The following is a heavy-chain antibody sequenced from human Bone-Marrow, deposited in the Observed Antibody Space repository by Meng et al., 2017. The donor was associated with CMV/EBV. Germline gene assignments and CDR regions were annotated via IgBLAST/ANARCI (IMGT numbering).Heavy chain of an antibody. CDR3: ATGVADFEY. Sequence: VQLVKSGAEVKKPGASVKVSCKASGYTFTSYDINSVRQAAGQGLEWMGWMNPNSGNTDYAQKFQGRVTMTRNISKSTAYMDLSSLRSEDTAVYYCATGVADFEYWGQGTLVTVSS. J-gene: IGHJ4*02. D-gene: IGHD6-19*01. CDR1: GYTFTSYD. V-gene: IGHV1-8*01. CDR2: MNPNSGNT.